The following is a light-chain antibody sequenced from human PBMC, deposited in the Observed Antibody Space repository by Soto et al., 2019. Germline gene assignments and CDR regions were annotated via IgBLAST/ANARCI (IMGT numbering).Light chain of an antibody. CDR3: QQRSNWPPLT. Sequence: EIVLTQSPGTLSLSPGERATLSCRASQKISSYLAWYQQKPGQAPRLLIYDASNRGTGIPARFSGSGSGTDVTLIISSLEPEDFAVYYCQQRSNWPPLTFGGGTKVEIK. CDR2: DAS. J-gene: IGKJ4*01. CDR1: QKISSY. V-gene: IGKV3-11*01.